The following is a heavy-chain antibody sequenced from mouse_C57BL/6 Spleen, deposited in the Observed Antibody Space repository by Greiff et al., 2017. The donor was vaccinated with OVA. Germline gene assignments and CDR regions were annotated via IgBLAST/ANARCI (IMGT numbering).Heavy chain of an antibody. CDR3: ARFTTVVAFDY. J-gene: IGHJ2*01. Sequence: VQLQQSGAELVKPGASVKISCKASGYAFSSYWMNWVKQRPGKGLEWIGQIYPGDGDTNYNGKFKGKATLTTDKSSSTAYMQLSSLTSVDSAVYFCARFTTVVAFDYWGQGTTLTVSS. CDR2: IYPGDGDT. D-gene: IGHD1-1*01. V-gene: IGHV1-80*01. CDR1: GYAFSSYW.